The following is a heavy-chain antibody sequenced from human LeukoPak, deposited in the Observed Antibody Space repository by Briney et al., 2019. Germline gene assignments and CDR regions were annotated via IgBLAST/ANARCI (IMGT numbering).Heavy chain of an antibody. J-gene: IGHJ6*02. Sequence: GSLRLSCAASGFTFSSHWMHWVRQAPGKGLVWVSRINSDGSSISYADSVKGRFTISRDNSKNTLYLQMNSLRAEDTAVYYCAKDASGGSLGMDVWGQGTTVTVSS. D-gene: IGHD2-15*01. CDR1: GFTFSSHW. V-gene: IGHV3-74*01. CDR2: INSDGSSI. CDR3: AKDASGGSLGMDV.